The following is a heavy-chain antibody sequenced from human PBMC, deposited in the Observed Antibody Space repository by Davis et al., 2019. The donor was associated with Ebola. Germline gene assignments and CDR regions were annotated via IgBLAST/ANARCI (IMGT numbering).Heavy chain of an antibody. Sequence: ASVKVSCKASEYTFTSYYMHWVRQAPGQGLEWMGIINPSGGSTSYAQKFQGRVTMTRDTSTSTVYMELSSLRSEDTAVYYCARDQIVVVVAATSPYYYYGMDVWGKGTTVTVSS. V-gene: IGHV1-46*01. CDR3: ARDQIVVVVAATSPYYYYGMDV. D-gene: IGHD2-15*01. CDR1: EYTFTSYY. CDR2: INPSGGST. J-gene: IGHJ6*04.